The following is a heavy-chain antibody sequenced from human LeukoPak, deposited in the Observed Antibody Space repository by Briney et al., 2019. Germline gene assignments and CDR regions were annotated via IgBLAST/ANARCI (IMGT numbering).Heavy chain of an antibody. Sequence: ASVKVSCKASGYTFTSYGISWVRQAPGQGLEWMGWISAYNGNTNYAQKLQGRVTMTTDTSTSTAYMELRSLRSDDTAVYYCARDVDTAMDYYYYGMDVWGQGTTVTVSS. CDR3: ARDVDTAMDYYYYGMDV. D-gene: IGHD5-18*01. CDR1: GYTFTSYG. V-gene: IGHV1-18*01. CDR2: ISAYNGNT. J-gene: IGHJ6*02.